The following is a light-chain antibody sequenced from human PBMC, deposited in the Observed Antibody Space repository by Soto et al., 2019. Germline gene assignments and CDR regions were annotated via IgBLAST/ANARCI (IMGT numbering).Light chain of an antibody. V-gene: IGLV2-8*01. CDR3: SSYTGSNTVI. Sequence: QSALTQPPSASGSPGQSVTISCTGTSSDVGYNHVSWYQQHPGKVPKVIINEVSKRASGVPDRFSGSKSGNTASLTVSGLQAEDEADYYCSSYTGSNTVIFGGGTQLTVL. CDR1: SSDVGYNH. CDR2: EVS. J-gene: IGLJ2*01.